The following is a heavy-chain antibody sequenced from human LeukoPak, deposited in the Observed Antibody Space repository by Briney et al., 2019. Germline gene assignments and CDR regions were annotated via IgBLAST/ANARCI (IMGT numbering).Heavy chain of an antibody. CDR3: ARVGSIAARHDY. J-gene: IGHJ4*02. D-gene: IGHD6-6*01. CDR2: INPNSGGT. V-gene: IGHV1-2*02. Sequence: GASVKVSCKASGGTFSSYAISWVRQAPGQGLEWMGWINPNSGGTNYAQKFQGRVTMTRDTSISTAYMELSRLRSDDTAVYYCARVGSIAARHDYWGQGTLVTVSS. CDR1: GGTFSSYA.